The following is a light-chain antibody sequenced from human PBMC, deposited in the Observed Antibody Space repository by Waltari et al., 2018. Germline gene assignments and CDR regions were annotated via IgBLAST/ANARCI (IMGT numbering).Light chain of an antibody. CDR3: CSYAGSYTVL. Sequence: QSALTQPRSVSGSPGQSVTFPCTGTSNDCGGYNHVSWYQQTPGKAPKLMIYDGLNRPSGVPDRLSGSKSGNTASLTISGLQADDEADYYCCSYAGSYTVLFGGGTKLTVL. V-gene: IGLV2-11*01. J-gene: IGLJ2*01. CDR2: DGL. CDR1: SNDCGGYNH.